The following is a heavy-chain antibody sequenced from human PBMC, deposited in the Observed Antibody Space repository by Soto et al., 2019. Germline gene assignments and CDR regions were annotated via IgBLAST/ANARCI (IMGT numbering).Heavy chain of an antibody. CDR3: ARGAVFYGSGTPISFDY. J-gene: IGHJ4*02. CDR1: GGSFSGYY. D-gene: IGHD3-10*01. CDR2: INHSGST. V-gene: IGHV4-34*01. Sequence: SETLSLTCAVYGGSFSGYYWSWIRQPPGKGLEWIGEINHSGSTNYNPSLKSRVTISVDTSKNQFSLKLSSVTAADTAVYYCARGAVFYGSGTPISFDYWGQGTLVTVSS.